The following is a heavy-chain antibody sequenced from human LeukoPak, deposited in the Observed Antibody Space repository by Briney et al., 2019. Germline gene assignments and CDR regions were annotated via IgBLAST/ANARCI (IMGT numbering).Heavy chain of an antibody. D-gene: IGHD1-1*01. J-gene: IGHJ3*02. CDR2: IYYSGST. V-gene: IGHV4-59*01. Sequence: ASETLSLTCTVSGGSISSYYWSWIRQPPGKGLEWIGYIYYSGSTNYSPSLKSRVTISVDTSKNQFSLKLSSVTAADTAVYYCASIDNPHDGAFDIWGQGTMVTVSS. CDR3: ASIDNPHDGAFDI. CDR1: GGSISSYY.